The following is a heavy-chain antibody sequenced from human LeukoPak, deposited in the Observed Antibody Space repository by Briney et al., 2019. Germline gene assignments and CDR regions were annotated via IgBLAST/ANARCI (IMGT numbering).Heavy chain of an antibody. D-gene: IGHD3-16*01. Sequence: SETLSLTCTVSGGSISSYYWSWIRQPPGKGLEWIGCIYYSGSTYYNPSLKSRVTISVDTSKNQFSLKLSSVTAADTAVYYCARFGANYYDYGMDVWGQGTTVTVSS. CDR2: IYYSGST. J-gene: IGHJ6*02. V-gene: IGHV4-59*12. CDR1: GGSISSYY. CDR3: ARFGANYYDYGMDV.